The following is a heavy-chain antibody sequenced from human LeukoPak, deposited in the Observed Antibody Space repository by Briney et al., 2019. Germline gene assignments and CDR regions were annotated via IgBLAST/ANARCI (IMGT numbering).Heavy chain of an antibody. Sequence: GGSLRLSCAASGFTFSSHWMHWVRQGPGKGLVWVSRINSDGSSPTYEDSVKGRFTISRDNAQNSLYLQMSSLRAEDTAVYYCARHVVAVGFDYWGQGTLVTVSS. D-gene: IGHD3-22*01. V-gene: IGHV3-74*01. J-gene: IGHJ4*02. CDR3: ARHVVAVGFDY. CDR2: INSDGSSP. CDR1: GFTFSSHW.